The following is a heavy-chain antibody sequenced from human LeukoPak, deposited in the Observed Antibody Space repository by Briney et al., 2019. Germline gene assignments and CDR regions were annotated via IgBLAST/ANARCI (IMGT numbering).Heavy chain of an antibody. CDR3: AGRRVLDATFDY. D-gene: IGHD2-15*01. V-gene: IGHV3-66*02. CDR1: GFTVSGNY. Sequence: GGSLRLSCAASGFTVSGNYMSWVRQAPGKGLEWVSVIYSSDNTYYIDSVKGRFTISRDNSKNTLYLQMNSLRAEDTAVYYCAGRRVLDATFDYWGQGTLVTVSS. J-gene: IGHJ4*02. CDR2: IYSSDNT.